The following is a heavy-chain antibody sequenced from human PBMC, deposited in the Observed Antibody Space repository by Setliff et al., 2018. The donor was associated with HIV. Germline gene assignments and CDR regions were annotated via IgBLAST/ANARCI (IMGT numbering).Heavy chain of an antibody. D-gene: IGHD2-15*01. CDR3: ATRVVVAATLAEYDY. V-gene: IGHV3-74*01. CDR2: INSDGSST. Sequence: GESLKISCAASGFTFSGYWMHWVRQAPGKGLVWVSRINSDGSSTTYADSVKGRFTISRDNAKNTLYLQMNSLRAEDTAVYYCATRVVVAATLAEYDYWGQGTLVTVSS. CDR1: GFTFSGYW. J-gene: IGHJ4*02.